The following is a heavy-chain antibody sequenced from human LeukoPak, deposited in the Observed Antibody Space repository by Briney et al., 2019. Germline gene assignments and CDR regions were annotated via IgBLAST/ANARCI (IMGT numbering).Heavy chain of an antibody. Sequence: PSETLSLTCTVSGGSISNFYWSWLRQPPGKGLEWLGYIYYTGSATYNPSLKSRVTISVDTSKNQFSLKLSSVTAADTAVYYCASVSSSWYAAFDYWGQGTLVTVSS. D-gene: IGHD6-13*01. CDR3: ASVSSSWYAAFDY. CDR2: IYYTGSA. V-gene: IGHV4-59*12. CDR1: GGSISNFY. J-gene: IGHJ4*02.